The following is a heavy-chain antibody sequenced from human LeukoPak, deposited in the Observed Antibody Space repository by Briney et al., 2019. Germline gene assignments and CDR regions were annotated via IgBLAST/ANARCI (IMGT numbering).Heavy chain of an antibody. CDR2: IKTDGSTT. CDR1: GFTFSSYW. J-gene: IGHJ6*03. Sequence: PGGSLRLSCAASGFTFSSYWMHWVRQAPGKGLVWVSRIKTDGSTTSYADSVKDRFTISRDNAKNNLYLQMNSLRAEDTAVYYCAKTSGATPYYYYMDVWGKGDTVTVSS. D-gene: IGHD3-10*01. CDR3: AKTSGATPYYYYMDV. V-gene: IGHV3-74*01.